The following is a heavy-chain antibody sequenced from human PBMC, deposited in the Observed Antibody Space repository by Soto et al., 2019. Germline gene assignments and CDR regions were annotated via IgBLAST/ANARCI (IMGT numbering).Heavy chain of an antibody. CDR2: IDNAGSSA. Sequence: GGSLRLSCAASGFTFSTYWMHWVRQAPGKGPVWVSRIDNAGSSARYADSVKGRFTISRDNAKNTVYLQMNSLRAEDTAVYYCTRVGGSVSGMDVWGQGTTVTVSS. J-gene: IGHJ6*02. CDR3: TRVGGSVSGMDV. CDR1: GFTFSTYW. V-gene: IGHV3-74*01. D-gene: IGHD1-26*01.